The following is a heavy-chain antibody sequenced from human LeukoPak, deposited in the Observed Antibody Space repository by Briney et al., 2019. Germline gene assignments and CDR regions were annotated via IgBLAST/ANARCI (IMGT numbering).Heavy chain of an antibody. J-gene: IGHJ5*02. Sequence: ASVKVSCKASGYTFTSYDINWVRQATGQGLEWMGWMNPNSGSTGYAQKFQGRVTMTRNTSISTAYMELSSLTSEDTAVYYCARGYCNGGSCFRFDPWGQGTLVTVSS. D-gene: IGHD2-15*01. CDR2: MNPNSGST. V-gene: IGHV1-8*01. CDR3: ARGYCNGGSCFRFDP. CDR1: GYTFTSYD.